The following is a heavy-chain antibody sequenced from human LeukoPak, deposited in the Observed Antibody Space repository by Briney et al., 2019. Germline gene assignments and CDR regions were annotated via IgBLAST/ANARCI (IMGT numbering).Heavy chain of an antibody. CDR1: GFTFSRHG. V-gene: IGHV3-30*03. CDR3: ARSNYYDSRSWGFDI. D-gene: IGHD3-22*01. CDR2: ISYDGTNK. J-gene: IGHJ3*02. Sequence: GGSLRLSCVASGFTFSRHGMNWVRQAPGKGLEWVTIISYDGTNKYYADSVKGQFTISRDNSKNTLFLQMNSLRAEDTAVYYCARSNYYDSRSWGFDIWGQGTMVTVSS.